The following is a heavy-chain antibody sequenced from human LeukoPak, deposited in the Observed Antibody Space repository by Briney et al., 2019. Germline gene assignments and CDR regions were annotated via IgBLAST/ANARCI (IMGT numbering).Heavy chain of an antibody. CDR1: GLHHHCYG. J-gene: IGHJ4*02. Sequence: GGPLRLLRAPWGLHHHCYGLRELRQAPGKGLEWVSTISGSGGSTYYADSVKGRFTISRDHSKNTVYLQMNSLRAQATAVHYFAKDRSCINDVCHGDFYYWGQGTLVTASS. CDR2: ISGSGGST. D-gene: IGHD2-8*01. V-gene: IGHV3-23*01. CDR3: AKDRSCINDVCHGDFYY.